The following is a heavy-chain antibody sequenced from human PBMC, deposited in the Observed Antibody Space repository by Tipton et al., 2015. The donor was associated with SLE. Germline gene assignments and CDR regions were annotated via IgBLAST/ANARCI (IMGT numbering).Heavy chain of an antibody. CDR1: GGSFSGYY. CDR3: ARFLTTGQLDL. V-gene: IGHV4-34*01. Sequence: TLSLTCAVYGGSFSGYYWTWIRQPPGKGLEWIGEINHSGRTNFNPSLKSRVTLSIDTSKNQFSLILISVTAADTAVYYCARFLTTGQLDLLDQGALVTVSS. CDR2: INHSGRT. D-gene: IGHD4-11*01. J-gene: IGHJ5*02.